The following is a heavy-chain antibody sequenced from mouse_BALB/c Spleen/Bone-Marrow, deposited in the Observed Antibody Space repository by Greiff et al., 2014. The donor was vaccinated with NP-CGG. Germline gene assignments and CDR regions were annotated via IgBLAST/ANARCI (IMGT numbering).Heavy chain of an antibody. CDR2: ILPGSGST. CDR3: AREDIATVVEMDY. Sequence: VQLVESGAELMKPGASVKISCKATGYTFSSYWIEWVKQRPGHGLEWIGEILPGSGSTNYNEKFKGKATFTADTSSNTAYMQLSSLTSEDSAVYYCAREDIATVVEMDYWGQGTSVTVSS. V-gene: IGHV1-9*01. J-gene: IGHJ4*01. D-gene: IGHD1-1*01. CDR1: GYTFSSYW.